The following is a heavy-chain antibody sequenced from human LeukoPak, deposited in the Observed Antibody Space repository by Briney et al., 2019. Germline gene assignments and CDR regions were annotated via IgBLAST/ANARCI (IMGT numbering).Heavy chain of an antibody. CDR1: GFTFDNYG. J-gene: IGHJ3*02. CDR2: INWNGGSI. Sequence: GGSLRLSCAASGFTFDNYGLSWVRQAPGKGLEWVSGINWNGGSIGYADSVKGRFTISRDNAKNTLYLQMNSLRAEDTAVYYCASESGSYLGAFDIWGQGTMVTVSS. V-gene: IGHV3-20*04. D-gene: IGHD1-26*01. CDR3: ASESGSYLGAFDI.